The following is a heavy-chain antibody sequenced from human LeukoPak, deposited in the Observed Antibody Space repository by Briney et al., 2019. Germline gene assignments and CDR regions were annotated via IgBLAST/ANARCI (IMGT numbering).Heavy chain of an antibody. J-gene: IGHJ4*02. V-gene: IGHV3-11*01. CDR1: GFTFSDYY. Sequence: GGSLRLSCAASGFTFSDYYMRWIRRAPGKGLEWVSYISSSGSTIYYADSVKGRFTISRDNAKNSLYLQMNSPRAEDTAVYYCARESSRYYYDSSGYVYWGQGTLVTVSS. CDR3: ARESSRYYYDSSGYVY. CDR2: ISSSGSTI. D-gene: IGHD3-22*01.